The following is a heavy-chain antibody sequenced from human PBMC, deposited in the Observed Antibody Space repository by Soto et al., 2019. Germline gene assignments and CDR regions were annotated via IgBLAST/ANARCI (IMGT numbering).Heavy chain of an antibody. CDR1: GGSISSSSYY. Sequence: QLQLQESGPGLVKPSETLSLTCTVSGGSISSSSYYWGWIRQPPGKGLEWIGSIYYSGSTYYNPSLKSRVTISVDTSKNQFSLKLSSVTAADTAVYYCARANYYDSSGYSLLPAYWGQGTLVTVSS. D-gene: IGHD3-22*01. V-gene: IGHV4-39*01. CDR3: ARANYYDSSGYSLLPAY. CDR2: IYYSGST. J-gene: IGHJ4*02.